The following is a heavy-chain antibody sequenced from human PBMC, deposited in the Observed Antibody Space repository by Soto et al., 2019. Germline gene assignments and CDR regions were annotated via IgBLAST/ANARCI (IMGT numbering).Heavy chain of an antibody. J-gene: IGHJ3*01. V-gene: IGHV5-10-1*03. CDR2: IDPHDSSA. Sequence: DVQLVQSGAEVKKPGESLRISCRGSGYTFTDDWISWVRQMPGKGLEWVGRIDPHDSSADYSPSFQGHVTMSVDKTVSTAYLQWSSLQASDTAMFYCARLVDTSLLSWGQGTMVIVSS. CDR1: GYTFTDDW. D-gene: IGHD5-18*01. CDR3: ARLVDTSLLS.